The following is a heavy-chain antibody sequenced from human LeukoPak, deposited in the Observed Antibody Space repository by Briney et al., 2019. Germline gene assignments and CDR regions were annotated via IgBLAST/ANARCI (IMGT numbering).Heavy chain of an antibody. V-gene: IGHV1-2*02. CDR2: INPNSGGT. D-gene: IGHD4-17*01. Sequence: GASVKVSCKASGYTFTGYYMHWVRQAPGQGLEWMGWINPNSGGTYYAQKFQGRVTMTRDTSISTAYMELTRLRSDDTAVYYCARDNGDYWFDYWGQGTLVTVSS. CDR1: GYTFTGYY. J-gene: IGHJ4*02. CDR3: ARDNGDYWFDY.